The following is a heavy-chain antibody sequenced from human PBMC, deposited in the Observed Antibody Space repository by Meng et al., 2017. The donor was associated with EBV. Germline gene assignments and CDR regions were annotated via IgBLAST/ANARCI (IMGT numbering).Heavy chain of an antibody. J-gene: IGHJ4*02. CDR1: GAPASGGTFH. CDR2: IYDGGTT. D-gene: IGHD2-2*01. CDR3: AKSSSSTPGVVDS. V-gene: IGHV4-61*01. Sequence: QVHLQDAGPGLVKPSGTRSLTCTVSGAPASGGTFHWSWIRQPPGKELQWIGYIYDGGTTIYNPSLKSRVTIFLDTSRNQFSLGLRSVTTADTAVYYCAKSSSSTPGVVDSWGQGTLVTVSS.